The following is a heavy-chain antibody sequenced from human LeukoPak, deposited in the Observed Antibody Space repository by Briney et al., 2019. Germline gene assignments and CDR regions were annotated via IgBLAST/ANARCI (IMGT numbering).Heavy chain of an antibody. CDR1: GYSFTTYA. Sequence: ASVKVSCKASGYSFTTYAMNWVRQAPGQGLEWIGWINTDTGNPTYAQGFTGRFVFSLDTSVNTAYLQISNLKAEDTAVYYCARGYCSGGTCHTCDYWGQGTLVTVSS. D-gene: IGHD2-15*01. CDR2: INTDTGNP. CDR3: ARGYCSGGTCHTCDY. V-gene: IGHV7-4-1*02. J-gene: IGHJ4*02.